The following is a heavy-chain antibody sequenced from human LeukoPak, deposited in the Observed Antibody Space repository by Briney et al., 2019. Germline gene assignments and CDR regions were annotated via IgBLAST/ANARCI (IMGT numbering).Heavy chain of an antibody. CDR2: IYHSGST. D-gene: IGHD1-26*01. Sequence: SETLSLTCAVSGGSIISSKWWSWGRQPPGKGLEWIGEIYHSGSTNYNPSLKSRVTISVDKSKNQFSLKLNSMTAADTAVYYCATSGSRGNWGQGTLVTVSS. CDR3: ATSGSRGN. CDR1: GGSIISSKW. V-gene: IGHV4-4*02. J-gene: IGHJ4*02.